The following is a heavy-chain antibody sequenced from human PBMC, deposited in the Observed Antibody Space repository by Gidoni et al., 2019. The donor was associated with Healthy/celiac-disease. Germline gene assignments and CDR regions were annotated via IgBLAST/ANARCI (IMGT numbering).Heavy chain of an antibody. J-gene: IGHJ4*02. V-gene: IGHV3-30*18. Sequence: QVQLVESGGGVVQPGRSLRLSCAASGFTFSSYGMHWVRQAPGKGLEWVAVISYDGSNKYYADSVKGRFTISRDNSKNTLYLQMNSLRAEDTAVYYCAKASGWGDYEVYWGQGTLVTVSS. CDR2: ISYDGSNK. CDR3: AKASGWGDYEVY. D-gene: IGHD4-17*01. CDR1: GFTFSSYG.